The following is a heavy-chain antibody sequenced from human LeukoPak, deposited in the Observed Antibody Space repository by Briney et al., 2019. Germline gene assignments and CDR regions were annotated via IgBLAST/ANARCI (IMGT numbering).Heavy chain of an antibody. CDR1: GGSISSYY. Sequence: SETLSLTCTVSGGSISSYYWSWIRQPPGKGLEWIGYIYYSGSTNYNPSLKSRVTISVDTSKNQSSLKLSSVTAADTAVYYCARTGSGGATSYSNWFDPWGQGTLVTVSS. CDR3: ARTGSGGATSYSNWFDP. J-gene: IGHJ5*02. CDR2: IYYSGST. V-gene: IGHV4-59*01. D-gene: IGHD2-15*01.